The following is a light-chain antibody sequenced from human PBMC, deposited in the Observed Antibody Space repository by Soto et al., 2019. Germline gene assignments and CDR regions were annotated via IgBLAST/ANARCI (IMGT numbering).Light chain of an antibody. V-gene: IGKV3-20*01. J-gene: IGKJ1*01. Sequence: EIVLTQSPGTLSLSPGERATLSCRASQSVSSSYLAWYQQKPGQAPRLLIYGASSRATGIPDQFSGSGSGTDVPLTISRPEPEDFAVYYCQQYGSTQTFGQGTKVEIK. CDR3: QQYGSTQT. CDR2: GAS. CDR1: QSVSSSY.